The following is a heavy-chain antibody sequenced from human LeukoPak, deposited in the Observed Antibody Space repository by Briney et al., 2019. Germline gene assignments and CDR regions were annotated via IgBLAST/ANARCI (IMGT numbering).Heavy chain of an antibody. Sequence: PSETLPLTCAVYGGSFSGYYWTWIRQPPGKGLEWIGEIHYSGSATYNPSLKSRVTISVDTSKNQFSLKLSPVTAADTAVYYCARENSSGWYLYAFDIWGQGTMVTVSS. V-gene: IGHV4-34*01. CDR2: IHYSGSA. J-gene: IGHJ3*02. CDR3: ARENSSGWYLYAFDI. CDR1: GGSFSGYY. D-gene: IGHD6-19*01.